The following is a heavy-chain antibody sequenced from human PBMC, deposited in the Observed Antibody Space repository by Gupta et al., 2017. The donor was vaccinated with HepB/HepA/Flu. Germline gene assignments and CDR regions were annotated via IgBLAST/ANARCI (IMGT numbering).Heavy chain of an antibody. V-gene: IGHV1-2*02. CDR3: ARSMAAPWAAFDY. CDR1: GYTFTCYY. Sequence: QVQLVQSGAAVKKPEASVKFSCKASGYTFTCYYMHWVRQAPGQGLEWMGWINPKSGGAEYAQKFQGRVTMTRDKSTSTAYMGLSRLRCVDTAVYYCARSMAAPWAAFDYWGQGTLVTVSS. J-gene: IGHJ4*02. D-gene: IGHD6-6*01. CDR2: INPKSGGA.